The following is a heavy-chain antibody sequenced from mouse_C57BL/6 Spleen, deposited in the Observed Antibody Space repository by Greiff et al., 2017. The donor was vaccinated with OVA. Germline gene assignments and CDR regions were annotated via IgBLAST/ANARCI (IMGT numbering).Heavy chain of an antibody. D-gene: IGHD3-3*01. J-gene: IGHJ1*03. CDR1: GFTFSDYG. CDR3: ARRGPLYWYFGV. CDR2: ISSGSSTI. Sequence: EVQVVESGGGLVKPGGSLKLSCAASGFTFSDYGMHWVRQAPEKGLEWVAYISSGSSTIYYADTVKGRFTISRDNAKNTLFLQMTSLRSADTAMYYCARRGPLYWYFGVWGTGTTVTVSS. V-gene: IGHV5-17*01.